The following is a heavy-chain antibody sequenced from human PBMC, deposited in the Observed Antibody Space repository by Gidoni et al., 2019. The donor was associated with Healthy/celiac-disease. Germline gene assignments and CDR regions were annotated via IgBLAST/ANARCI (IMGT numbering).Heavy chain of an antibody. CDR2: ISWNSGSI. CDR1: GFTFDDYA. Sequence: EVQLVESGGGLVQPGRSLRLSCAASGFTFDDYAMHWVRQAPGKGLEWVSGISWNSGSIGYADSVKGRFTISRDNAKNSLYLQMNSLRAEDTALYYCAKDIFGGSSGWYYFDYWGQGTLVTVSS. D-gene: IGHD6-19*01. CDR3: AKDIFGGSSGWYYFDY. V-gene: IGHV3-9*01. J-gene: IGHJ4*02.